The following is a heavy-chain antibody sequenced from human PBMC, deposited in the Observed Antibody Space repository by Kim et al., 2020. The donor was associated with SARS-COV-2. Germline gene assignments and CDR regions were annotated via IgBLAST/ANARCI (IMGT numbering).Heavy chain of an antibody. Sequence: SETLSLTCAVYGGSFSGYYWSWIRQPPGKGLEWIGEINHSGSTNYNPSLKSRVTISVDTSKNQFSLKLSSVTAADTAVYYCARARSPSSYSYYYYGMDVWGQGTTVTVSS. V-gene: IGHV4-34*01. CDR1: GGSFSGYY. CDR2: INHSGST. CDR3: ARARSPSSYSYYYYGMDV. D-gene: IGHD2-15*01. J-gene: IGHJ6*02.